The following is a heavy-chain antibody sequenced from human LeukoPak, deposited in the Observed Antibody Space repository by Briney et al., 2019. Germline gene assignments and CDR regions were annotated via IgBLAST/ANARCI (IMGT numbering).Heavy chain of an antibody. CDR3: ARTQWELGRYFDY. CDR2: IYSGGST. J-gene: IGHJ4*02. CDR1: GFTVSSNY. V-gene: IGHV3-66*01. D-gene: IGHD1-26*01. Sequence: GGSLRLSCAASGFTVSSNYMSWVRRAPGKGLEWVSVIYSGGSTYYADSVKGRFTISRDNSKNTLYLQMNSLRAEDTAVYYCARTQWELGRYFDYWGQGTLVTVSS.